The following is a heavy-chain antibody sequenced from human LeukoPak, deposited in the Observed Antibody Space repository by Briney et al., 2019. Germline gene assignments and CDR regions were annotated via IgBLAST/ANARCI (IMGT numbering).Heavy chain of an antibody. Sequence: SETLSLTCSVSGGSSSSSNYYWGWIRQAPGSGLVWIGSVYHGGSTYDNPSLKSRVAISLDTSKNQSSLKVTSVTAAHTAVYYCARSGEYYYGSGSYYTGRFDYWGQGTLVTVSS. V-gene: IGHV4-39*07. CDR3: ARSGEYYYGSGSYYTGRFDY. D-gene: IGHD3-10*01. J-gene: IGHJ4*02. CDR1: GGSSSSSNYY. CDR2: VYHGGST.